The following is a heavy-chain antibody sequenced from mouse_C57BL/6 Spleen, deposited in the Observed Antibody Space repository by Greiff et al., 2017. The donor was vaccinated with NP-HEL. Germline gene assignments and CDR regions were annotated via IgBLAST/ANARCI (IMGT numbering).Heavy chain of an antibody. CDR3: TRVEISAWFAY. CDR2: ISSGGDYI. Sequence: EVQGVESGEGLVKPGGSLKLSCAASGFTFSSYAMSWVRQTPEKRLEWVAYISSGGDYIYYADTVKGRFTISRDNARNTLYLQMSSLKSEDTAMYYCTRVEISAWFAYWGQGTLVTVSA. J-gene: IGHJ3*01. CDR1: GFTFSSYA. V-gene: IGHV5-9-1*02.